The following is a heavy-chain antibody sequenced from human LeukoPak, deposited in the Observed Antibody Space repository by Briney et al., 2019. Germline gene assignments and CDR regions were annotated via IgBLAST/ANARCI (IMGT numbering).Heavy chain of an antibody. V-gene: IGHV4-59*10. CDR3: ARGLSCSGGSCYIDY. CDR2: IYTSGST. D-gene: IGHD2-15*01. Sequence: PSETLSLTCAVYVGSFSGYYWSWIRQPAGKGLEWIGRIYTSGSTNYNPSLKSRVTISVDTSKNQFSLKLSSVTAADTAVYYCARGLSCSGGSCYIDYSGQGTLVTVSS. J-gene: IGHJ4*02. CDR1: VGSFSGYY.